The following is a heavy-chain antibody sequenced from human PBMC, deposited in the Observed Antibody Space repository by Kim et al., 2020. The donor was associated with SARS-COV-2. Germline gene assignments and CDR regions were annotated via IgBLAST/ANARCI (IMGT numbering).Heavy chain of an antibody. D-gene: IGHD6-13*01. Sequence: GGSTYYADSVKGRSTNSRDNAKNTLYLQMNSLRAEDTAVYYCAKDLAGIAWGQGTLVTVSS. J-gene: IGHJ4*02. CDR2: GGST. V-gene: IGHV3-23*01. CDR3: AKDLAGIA.